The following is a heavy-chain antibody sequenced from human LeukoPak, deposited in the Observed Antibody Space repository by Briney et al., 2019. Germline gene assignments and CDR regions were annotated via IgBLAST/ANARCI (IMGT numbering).Heavy chain of an antibody. D-gene: IGHD5-18*01. CDR1: GGSISSSSYY. V-gene: IGHV4-39*07. J-gene: IGHJ3*02. Sequence: SETLSLTCTVSGGSISSSSYYWGWIRQPPGKGLEWIGSIYYSGSTYYNPSLKSRVTISVDTSKNQFSLKLSSVTAADTAVYYCARGGYSYGLSAFDIWGQGTMVTVSS. CDR2: IYYSGST. CDR3: ARGGYSYGLSAFDI.